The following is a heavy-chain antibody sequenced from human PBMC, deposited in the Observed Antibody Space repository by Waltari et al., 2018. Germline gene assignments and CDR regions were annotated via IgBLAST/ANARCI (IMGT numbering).Heavy chain of an antibody. J-gene: IGHJ4*02. V-gene: IGHV1-18*01. Sequence: QVQLVQSGAEVKKPGASVKVSCKASGYTFTSYGISWVRQAPGQGLEWMGWTRDYNGNTTSAQKRQGRVTMTTATSTSTAYMELRSLRSDDTAVYYCARTQQEVVVTASEDYWGQGTLVTVSS. CDR1: GYTFTSYG. CDR2: TRDYNGNT. D-gene: IGHD2-21*02. CDR3: ARTQQEVVVTASEDY.